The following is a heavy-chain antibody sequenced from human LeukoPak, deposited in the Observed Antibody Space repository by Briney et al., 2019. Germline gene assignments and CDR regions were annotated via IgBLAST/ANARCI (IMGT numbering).Heavy chain of an antibody. CDR2: INPDSKYI. J-gene: IGHJ4*02. CDR1: AFALSTYT. CDR3: ARFVDQSTYYFDS. D-gene: IGHD3-10*01. Sequence: GGSLRLSCAASAFALSTYTMEWVRLAPGKGLEWFSSINPDSKYIYYRDSVRGRFTISRDNAKNSLYLQMNSLRVEDTAVYFCARFVDQSTYYFDSWGQGTLVIVSS. V-gene: IGHV3-21*01.